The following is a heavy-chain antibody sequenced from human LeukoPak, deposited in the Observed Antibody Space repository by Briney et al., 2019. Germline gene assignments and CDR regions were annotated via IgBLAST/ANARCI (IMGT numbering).Heavy chain of an antibody. D-gene: IGHD3-3*01. CDR1: GGSVSSGSYY. J-gene: IGHJ6*03. CDR3: ARNHYDFWSGYYTPYYYMDV. V-gene: IGHV4-61*01. Sequence: SETLSFTCTVSGGSVSSGSYYWSWIRQPPGKGLEWIGYIYYSGSTNYNPSLKSRVTISVDTSKNQFSLKLSSVTAADTAVYYCARNHYDFWSGYYTPYYYMDVWGKGTTVTVSS. CDR2: IYYSGST.